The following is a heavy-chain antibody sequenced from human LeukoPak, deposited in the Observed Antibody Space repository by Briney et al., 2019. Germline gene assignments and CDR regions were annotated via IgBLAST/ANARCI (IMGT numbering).Heavy chain of an antibody. D-gene: IGHD5-18*01. CDR2: IKQEGSEK. CDR1: GFTFSSYW. V-gene: IGHV3-7*01. J-gene: IGHJ4*02. CDR3: ARHLSGITGYTYGRGIDY. Sequence: PGGSLRLSCAASGFTFSSYWMSWVRQAPGKGLEWVANIKQEGSEKYYVESVKGRFTISRDNAKTSLYLQMNSLRAEDTAVYYCARHLSGITGYTYGRGIDYWGQGTLVTVSS.